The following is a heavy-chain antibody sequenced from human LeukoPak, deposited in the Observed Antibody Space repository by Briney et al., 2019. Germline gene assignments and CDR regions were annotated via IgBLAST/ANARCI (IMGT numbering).Heavy chain of an antibody. D-gene: IGHD3-16*01. CDR2: IYSGGST. CDR1: GFTVSSNY. Sequence: GRSLRLSCASSGFTVSSNYMSWVRQAPGKGLEWVSVIYSGGSTYYEDAVKGRFTISRDNSKNTLYLQMNSLRAEDTDVYSCARGGGLLNYWGQGTLVTVSS. J-gene: IGHJ4*02. CDR3: ARGGGLLNY. V-gene: IGHV3-53*01.